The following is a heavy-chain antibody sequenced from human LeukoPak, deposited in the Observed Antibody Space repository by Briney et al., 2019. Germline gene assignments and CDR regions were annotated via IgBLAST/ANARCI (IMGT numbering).Heavy chain of an antibody. CDR2: INRSGST. V-gene: IGHV4-34*01. J-gene: IGHJ4*02. Sequence: SETLSLTCAVYGGSFSGYYWSWIRQPPGKGLEWIGEINRSGSTNYNPSLKSRVTISVDTSKNQFSLKLSSVTAADTAVYYCARECQGVTTMGFDYWGQGTLVTVSS. D-gene: IGHD4-23*01. CDR1: GGSFSGYY. CDR3: ARECQGVTTMGFDY.